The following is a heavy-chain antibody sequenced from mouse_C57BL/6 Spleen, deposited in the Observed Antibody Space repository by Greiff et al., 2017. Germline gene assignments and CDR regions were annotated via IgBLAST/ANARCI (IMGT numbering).Heavy chain of an antibody. CDR2: IDPSDSYT. Sequence: QVQLQQPGAELVMPGASVKLSCKASGYTFTSYWMHWVKQRPGQGLEWIGEIDPSDSYTNYNQKFKGKSTLTVDTSSRTAYMQLSSLTSEDSAFYYWARWVRNYYFCYWGQGTTLTVSS. CDR3: ARWVRNYYFCY. D-gene: IGHD2-1*01. V-gene: IGHV1-69*01. CDR1: GYTFTSYW. J-gene: IGHJ2*01.